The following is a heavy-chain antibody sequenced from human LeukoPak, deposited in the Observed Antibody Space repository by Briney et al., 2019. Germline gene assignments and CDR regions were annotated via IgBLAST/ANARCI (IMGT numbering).Heavy chain of an antibody. J-gene: IGHJ4*02. V-gene: IGHV3-33*01. Sequence: GGSLRLSCVASGFTFSKYGMHWVRQAPGKGLQWLAIIWYDGHNNYYADSVKGRFTISRDNSKNTLFLEMNDLKAEDTAVYYCAREWGLIAVAGDPGYWGQGTLVTVSS. D-gene: IGHD2-21*01. CDR2: IWYDGHNN. CDR3: AREWGLIAVAGDPGY. CDR1: GFTFSKYG.